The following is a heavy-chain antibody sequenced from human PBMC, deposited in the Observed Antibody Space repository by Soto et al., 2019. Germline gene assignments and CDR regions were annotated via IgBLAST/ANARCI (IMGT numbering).Heavy chain of an antibody. D-gene: IGHD3-9*01. Sequence: QVQLVQSGAEVKKPGSSVKVSCKASGGTFSSYAISWVRQAPGQGLEWMGGIIPIFGTANYAQKFQGRVTITEDESTSTDYMELSSLRSEDTAVYYCARMMLTGLYYYYGMDVWGQGTTVTVSS. CDR3: ARMMLTGLYYYYGMDV. CDR2: IIPIFGTA. V-gene: IGHV1-69*01. CDR1: GGTFSSYA. J-gene: IGHJ6*02.